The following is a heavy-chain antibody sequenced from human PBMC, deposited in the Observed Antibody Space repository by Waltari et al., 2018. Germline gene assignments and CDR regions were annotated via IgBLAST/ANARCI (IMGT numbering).Heavy chain of an antibody. CDR2: IYSGGSST. CDR3: AKYGGDSRDNWFDP. V-gene: IGHV3-23*03. Sequence: EVQLLESGGGLVQPGGSLRLSCAASGFTFSSYAMSWVRQAPGKGVEWVSVIYSGGSSTYYADSVKGRFTISRDNSKNTLYLQMNSLRAEDTAVYYCAKYGGDSRDNWFDPWGQGTLVTVSS. D-gene: IGHD4-17*01. J-gene: IGHJ5*02. CDR1: GFTFSSYA.